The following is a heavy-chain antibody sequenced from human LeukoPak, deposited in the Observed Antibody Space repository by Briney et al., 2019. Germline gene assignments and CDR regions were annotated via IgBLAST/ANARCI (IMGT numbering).Heavy chain of an antibody. V-gene: IGHV4-59*08. CDR2: IYYSGST. CDR3: ARGHSSGWYVLDY. D-gene: IGHD6-19*01. Sequence: SETLSLTCTVSGGSISSYYWSWIRQPPGKGLEWIGYIYYSGSTNYNPSLKSRVTISVDTSKNQFSLKLSSVTAADTAVYYCARGHSSGWYVLDYWGQGTLVTVSS. J-gene: IGHJ4*02. CDR1: GGSISSYY.